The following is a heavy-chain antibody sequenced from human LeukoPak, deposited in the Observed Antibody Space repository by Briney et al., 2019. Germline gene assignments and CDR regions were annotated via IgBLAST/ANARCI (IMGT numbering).Heavy chain of an antibody. V-gene: IGHV4-59*01. D-gene: IGHD1-7*01. J-gene: IGHJ4*02. Sequence: PSETLSLTCTVSGGSISSYYWSWIRQPPGKGLEWIGYIYYSGSTNYNPSLKSRVTISVDTSKNQFSLKLNSVTAAGTAVYYCARGGWELFDYWGQGTLVTVSS. CDR1: GGSISSYY. CDR3: ARGGWELFDY. CDR2: IYYSGST.